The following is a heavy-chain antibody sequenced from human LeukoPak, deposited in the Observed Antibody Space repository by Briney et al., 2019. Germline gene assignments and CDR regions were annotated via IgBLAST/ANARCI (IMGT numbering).Heavy chain of an antibody. CDR1: GASISSYY. V-gene: IGHV4-59*08. J-gene: IGHJ4*02. D-gene: IGHD3-22*01. CDR2: IYYSGST. Sequence: PSETLSLTCTVSGASISSYYWSWIRQPPGKGLEWIGYIYYSGSTNYNPSLKSRVTISVDTSKNQFSLKLSSVIAAETAVYYCARHVESSGLLGAYYFDYWGQGVLVTVSS. CDR3: ARHVESSGLLGAYYFDY.